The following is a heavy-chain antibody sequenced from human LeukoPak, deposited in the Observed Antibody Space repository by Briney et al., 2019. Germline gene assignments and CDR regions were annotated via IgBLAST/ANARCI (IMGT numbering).Heavy chain of an antibody. Sequence: ASVKVSCKASGYTFTSYGISWVRQAPGQGLEWMGCISAYNGNTNYAQKLQGRVTMTTDTSTSTAYMELKSLRSDDTAVYYCARGIPEYSSSSVGFSSGFDYWGQGTLVTVSS. D-gene: IGHD6-6*01. V-gene: IGHV1-18*01. CDR1: GYTFTSYG. J-gene: IGHJ4*02. CDR3: ARGIPEYSSSSVGFSSGFDY. CDR2: ISAYNGNT.